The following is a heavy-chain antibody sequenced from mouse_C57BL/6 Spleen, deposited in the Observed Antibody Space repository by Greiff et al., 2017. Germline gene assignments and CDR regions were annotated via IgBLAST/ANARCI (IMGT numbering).Heavy chain of an antibody. V-gene: IGHV1-7*01. D-gene: IGHD2-1*01. CDR3: ARSDVLYGNAYYFDY. Sequence: QVQLQQSGAELAKPGASVKLSCKASGYTFTSYWMHWVKQRPGQGLEWIGYINPSSGYTKYNQKFKDKATVTADKSSSTAYMQLSSLTYEDSAVYYCARSDVLYGNAYYFDYWGQGTTLTVSS. CDR1: GYTFTSYW. CDR2: INPSSGYT. J-gene: IGHJ2*01.